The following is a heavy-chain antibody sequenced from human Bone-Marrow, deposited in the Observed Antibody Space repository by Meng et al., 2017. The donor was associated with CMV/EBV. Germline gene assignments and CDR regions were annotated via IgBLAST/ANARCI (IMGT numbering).Heavy chain of an antibody. CDR2: IIPIFGTA. CDR1: GGTFSSYA. J-gene: IGHJ6*02. V-gene: IGHV1-69*05. CDR3: ARDSGDIVVVPAAISDYYYYYGMDV. D-gene: IGHD2-2*02. Sequence: SVKVSCKASGGTFSSYAISWVRQAPGQGLEWMGGIIPIFGTANYAQKFQGRVTITTDESTSTAYMELSSLRSEDTAVYYCARDSGDIVVVPAAISDYYYYYGMDVWGQGTTVTVSS.